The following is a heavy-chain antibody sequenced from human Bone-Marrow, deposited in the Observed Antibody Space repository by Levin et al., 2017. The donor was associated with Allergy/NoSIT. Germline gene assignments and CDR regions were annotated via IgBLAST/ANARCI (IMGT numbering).Heavy chain of an antibody. CDR1: GFTFSSYG. Sequence: GESLKISCAASGFTFSSYGMHWVRQAPGKGLEWVAVISYDGSNKYYADSVKGRFTISRDNSKNTLYLQMNSLRAEDTAVYYCAKEPITEQLENYFDYWGQGTLVTVSS. D-gene: IGHD6-13*01. CDR2: ISYDGSNK. CDR3: AKEPITEQLENYFDY. J-gene: IGHJ4*02. V-gene: IGHV3-30*18.